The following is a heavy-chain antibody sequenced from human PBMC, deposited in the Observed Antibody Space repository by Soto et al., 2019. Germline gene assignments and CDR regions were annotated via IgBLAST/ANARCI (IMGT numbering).Heavy chain of an antibody. CDR2: IYVTGAV. J-gene: IGHJ5*02. CDR1: RAALNSGNYY. CDR3: ARLRIATNNYKWFDP. D-gene: IGHD2-21*01. V-gene: IGHV4-31*11. Sequence: PSLTSGVSRAALNSGNYYWRWIRQVPGKGLEWIGHIYVTGAVDYNPSLRDRITISQDTSERQFSLNLRLVTATDTAVYYCARLRIATNNYKWFDPWGQGTLVTVSS.